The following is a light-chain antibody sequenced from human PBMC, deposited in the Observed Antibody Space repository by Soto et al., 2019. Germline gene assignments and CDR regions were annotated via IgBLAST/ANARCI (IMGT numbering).Light chain of an antibody. CDR1: SSDVGGYNY. Sequence: QSSLTQPASVSGSPGQSITISCTGTSSDVGGYNYVSWYQQHPGKAPKLIIYEVTNRPSGVSTRFSGSKSGNTASLTISGLQADDEAHYYCRSYTSSTPRVFGGGTKLTVL. J-gene: IGLJ3*02. CDR3: RSYTSSTPRV. V-gene: IGLV2-14*01. CDR2: EVT.